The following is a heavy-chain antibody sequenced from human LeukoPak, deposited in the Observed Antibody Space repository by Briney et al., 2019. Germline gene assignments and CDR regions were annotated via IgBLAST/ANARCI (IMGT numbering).Heavy chain of an antibody. V-gene: IGHV4-4*09. CDR2: IYASGSA. CDR3: ARLLRGGNYYDY. D-gene: IGHD3-10*01. Sequence: SETLSLTCTVSGGSISGYFWSRIRQPPGKGLEWIGNIYASGSAIYNPSLKSRVTMSVDTSKNQFSLRLTSVTAADTAVYYCARLLRGGNYYDYWGLGTLVTVSS. J-gene: IGHJ4*02. CDR1: GGSISGYF.